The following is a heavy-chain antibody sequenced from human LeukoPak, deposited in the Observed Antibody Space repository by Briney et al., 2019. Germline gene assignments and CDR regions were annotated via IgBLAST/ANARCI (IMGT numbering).Heavy chain of an antibody. D-gene: IGHD3-22*01. CDR2: INPNSAGT. CDR3: ARDYYDSSGNYNYFDY. Sequence: ASVKVSCKASGYAFSGYYLNWVRQAPGQGLEWVGWINPNSAGTNFAQKFQGRATMTRDTSISTAYMELSSLRSDDTAVYFCARDYYDSSGNYNYFDYWGQGTLVTVSS. CDR1: GYAFSGYY. V-gene: IGHV1-2*02. J-gene: IGHJ4*02.